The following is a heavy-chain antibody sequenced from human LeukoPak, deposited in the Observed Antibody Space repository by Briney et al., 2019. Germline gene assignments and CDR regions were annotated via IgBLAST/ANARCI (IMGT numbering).Heavy chain of an antibody. CDR2: IGGSGGST. CDR1: GFTFSSYA. V-gene: IGHV3-23*01. J-gene: IGHJ6*02. CDR3: AKDQELWFEPIYYYYGMDV. Sequence: GGSLRLSCAASGFTFSSYAMSWVRQAPGKGLEWVSAIGGSGGSTYYADSVKGRFTISRDNSKNTLYLQMNSLRAEDTAVYYCAKDQELWFEPIYYYYGMDVWGQGTTVTVSS. D-gene: IGHD3-10*01.